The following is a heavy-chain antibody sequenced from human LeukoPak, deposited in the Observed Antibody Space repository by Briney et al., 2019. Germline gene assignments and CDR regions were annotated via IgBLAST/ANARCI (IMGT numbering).Heavy chain of an antibody. CDR3: AKDLRGYSYVYYFDY. J-gene: IGHJ4*02. CDR2: IIPILGIA. CDR1: GGTFSSYA. D-gene: IGHD5-18*01. Sequence: GASVKVSCKASGGTFSSYAISWVRQAPGQGLEWMGRIIPILGIANYAQKFQGRVTITADKSTSTAYMELSSLRAEDTAVYYCAKDLRGYSYVYYFDYWGQGTLVTVSS. V-gene: IGHV1-69*04.